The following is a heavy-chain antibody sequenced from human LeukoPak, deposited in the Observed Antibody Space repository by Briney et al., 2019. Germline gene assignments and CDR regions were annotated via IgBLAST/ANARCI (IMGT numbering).Heavy chain of an antibody. CDR3: ARDFGVNWFDP. CDR2: IKQDGSEK. Sequence: GGSLRLSCVVSGFTFRTYWMSWVRQAPGKGLEWVANIKQDGSEKYYVDSVKGRFTTARDNAKNSLYLQMNSLRVEDTAVYYCARDFGVNWFDPWGQGTLVTVSS. V-gene: IGHV3-7*01. J-gene: IGHJ5*02. CDR1: GFTFRTYW. D-gene: IGHD2-8*01.